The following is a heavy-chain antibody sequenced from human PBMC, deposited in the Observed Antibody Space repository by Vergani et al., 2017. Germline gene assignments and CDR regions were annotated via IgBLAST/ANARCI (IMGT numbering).Heavy chain of an antibody. CDR1: GFTFSSYA. J-gene: IGHJ4*02. CDR2: ISGSGGST. V-gene: IGHV3-23*01. Sequence: EVPLLESGGGLVQPGGSLRLSCAASGFTFSSYAMSWVRQAPGKGLEWVSAISGSGGSTYYADSVKGRFTISRDNSKNTLYLQINSLRAEDTAVHYCAKDRGTMIVVVHASYFDYWGQGTLVTVSS. D-gene: IGHD3-22*01. CDR3: AKDRGTMIVVVHASYFDY.